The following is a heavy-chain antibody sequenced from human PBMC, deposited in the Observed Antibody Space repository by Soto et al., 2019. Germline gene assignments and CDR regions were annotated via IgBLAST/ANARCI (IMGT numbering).Heavy chain of an antibody. CDR2: ISHDGSNT. D-gene: IGHD3-22*01. J-gene: IGHJ4*02. V-gene: IGHV3-30*18. Sequence: QVQLVESGGGVVQPGRSLRLSCAASGFTFSAYGIHWVRQAPGKGLEWVAVISHDGSNTNYADSVKGRFTFSRDNSKDPVYLQMNSVGAEDTAVYYCAKDTYYSSSSGYYVFDSWGQGTLVTVSS. CDR3: AKDTYYSSSSGYYVFDS. CDR1: GFTFSAYG.